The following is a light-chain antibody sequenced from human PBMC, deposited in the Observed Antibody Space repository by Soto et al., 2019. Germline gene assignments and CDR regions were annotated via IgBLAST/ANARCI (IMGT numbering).Light chain of an antibody. CDR1: QSVRSN. V-gene: IGKV3-15*01. Sequence: EIVMTQSPATLSVSPGERATLSCRASQSVRSNLAWYQQKPGQAPRLLIYDASTRATGIPARFSGSGSGTNFTLTISSLQSEDFAVYYCQQYNNRRTFGQGTKVEIK. J-gene: IGKJ1*01. CDR3: QQYNNRRT. CDR2: DAS.